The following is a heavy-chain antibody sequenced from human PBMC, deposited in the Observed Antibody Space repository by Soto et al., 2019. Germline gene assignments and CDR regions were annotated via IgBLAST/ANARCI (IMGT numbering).Heavy chain of an antibody. V-gene: IGHV1-3*01. CDR3: ARDEVVAAPYYYYGMDV. Sequence: ASVKVSCKASGYTFTSYAMHWVRQAPGQRLEWMGWINAGNGNTKYSQKFQGRVTITRDTSASTAYMELSSLRSEDTAVYYCARDEVVAAPYYYYGMDVWGQGTTVTVSS. D-gene: IGHD2-15*01. CDR1: GYTFTSYA. J-gene: IGHJ6*02. CDR2: INAGNGNT.